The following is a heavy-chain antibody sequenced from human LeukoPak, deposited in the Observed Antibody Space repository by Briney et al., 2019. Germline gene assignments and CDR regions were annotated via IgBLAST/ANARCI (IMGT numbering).Heavy chain of an antibody. V-gene: IGHV4-4*02. D-gene: IGHD5-24*01. CDR2: IYHSGST. CDR3: ARTRDDYNYRDAFDI. J-gene: IGHJ3*02. CDR1: GGSISISNSNW. Sequence: PSETLSLTCAVSGGSISISNSNWWSWVRQPPGKGLEWIGEIYHSGSTYYNPSLKSRVTISIDTSKNQFSLKLSSVIAADTAVYYCARTRDDYNYRDAFDIWGQGTMLTVSS.